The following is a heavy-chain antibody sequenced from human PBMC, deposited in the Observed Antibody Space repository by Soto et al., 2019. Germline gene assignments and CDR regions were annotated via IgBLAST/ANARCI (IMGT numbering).Heavy chain of an antibody. CDR2: ISSSSSYI. V-gene: IGHV3-21*01. J-gene: IGHJ6*02. Sequence: PGGSLRLSCAASGFTFSSYSMNWVRQAPGKGLEWVSSISSSSSYIYYADSVKGRFTISRDNAKNSLYLQMNSLRAEDTAVYYCAFLLYYDIWTGDCSHLIVYCMEVWCQGTTVTVSS. CDR1: GFTFSSYS. D-gene: IGHD3-9*01. CDR3: AFLLYYDIWTGDCSHLIVYCMEV.